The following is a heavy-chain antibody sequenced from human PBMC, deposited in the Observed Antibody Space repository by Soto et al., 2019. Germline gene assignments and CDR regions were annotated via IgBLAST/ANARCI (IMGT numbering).Heavy chain of an antibody. Sequence: SVKVSCKASGGTFSSYAISWVRQAPGQGLEWMGGIIPIFGTANYAQKFQGRVTITADESTSTAYMELSSLRSEGTAVYYCARASGSGYYIDYWGQGTLVTVSS. CDR3: ARASGSGYYIDY. D-gene: IGHD3-22*01. CDR1: GGTFSSYA. CDR2: IIPIFGTA. V-gene: IGHV1-69*13. J-gene: IGHJ4*02.